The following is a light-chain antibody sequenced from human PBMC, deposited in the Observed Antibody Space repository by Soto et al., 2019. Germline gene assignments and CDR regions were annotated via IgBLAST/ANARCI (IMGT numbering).Light chain of an antibody. CDR3: QQYNSSPVT. CDR1: QSISSW. Sequence: DIQLTQSPSTLSASVGDRVTITCRASQSISSWLAWYQQKPGKAPKLLIYKASSIERGVPSRFSGSGSGTEFTLTISSLQPDDFATYYCQQYNSSPVTFGQGTKVDIK. J-gene: IGKJ1*01. CDR2: KAS. V-gene: IGKV1-5*03.